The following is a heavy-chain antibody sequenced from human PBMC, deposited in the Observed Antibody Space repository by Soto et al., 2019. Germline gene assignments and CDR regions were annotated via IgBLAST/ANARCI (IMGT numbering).Heavy chain of an antibody. CDR2: IIYSGNI. D-gene: IGHD3-3*01. J-gene: IGHJ4*02. Sequence: SHTLSLTCVVYGGSMNGYYWSWIRQAPGKGLEWIGDIIYSGNINYTPSLKSRVTISIETSKNQFALNLTSVTAADTAVHLCARGPLLRYLACPPHPHHFDHWGQGSLVTGSS. V-gene: IGHV4-34*01. CDR3: ARGPLLRYLACPPHPHHFDH. CDR1: GGSMNGYY.